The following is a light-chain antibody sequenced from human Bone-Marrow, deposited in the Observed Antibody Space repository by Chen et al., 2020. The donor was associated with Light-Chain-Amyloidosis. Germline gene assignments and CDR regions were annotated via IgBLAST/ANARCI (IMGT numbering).Light chain of an antibody. J-gene: IGLJ3*02. Sequence: NFMLTQPHSVSDSPWKMVIISCTRRSGSIATNHVQWYQQRPGSSPTTVIYEDDQRPSGVPDRFSGSIDRSSNSASLTISGLKTEDEADYYCQSYQGSSQGVFGGGTKLTVL. V-gene: IGLV6-57*01. CDR1: SGSIATNH. CDR3: QSYQGSSQGV. CDR2: EDD.